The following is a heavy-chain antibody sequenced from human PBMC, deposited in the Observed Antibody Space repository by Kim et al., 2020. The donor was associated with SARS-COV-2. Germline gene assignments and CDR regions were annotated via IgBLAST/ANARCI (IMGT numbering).Heavy chain of an antibody. Sequence: GGSPRLSCAASGFTFSSYAMSWVRQAPGKGLEWVSAISGSGGSTYYADSVKGRFTISRDNSKNTLYLQMNSLRAEDTAVYYCAKNMRQNNIGYYDFWSGYPRGFDTWGQGTM. V-gene: IGHV3-23*01. CDR3: AKNMRQNNIGYYDFWSGYPRGFDT. D-gene: IGHD3-3*01. CDR1: GFTFSSYA. CDR2: ISGSGGST. J-gene: IGHJ3*02.